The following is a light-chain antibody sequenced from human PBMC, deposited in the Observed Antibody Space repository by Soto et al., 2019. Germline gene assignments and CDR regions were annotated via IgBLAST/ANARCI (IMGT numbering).Light chain of an antibody. Sequence: IQMTQSPSTLSASVGDRVAITCRASQSIGLWLAWYQQKPGKAPRFLIYKASNLESGVPSRFSGSGYGTEFTLTISSLQPDDFATYYCQQYNDYPWTFGQGTKVEIK. CDR3: QQYNDYPWT. CDR1: QSIGLW. CDR2: KAS. J-gene: IGKJ1*01. V-gene: IGKV1-5*03.